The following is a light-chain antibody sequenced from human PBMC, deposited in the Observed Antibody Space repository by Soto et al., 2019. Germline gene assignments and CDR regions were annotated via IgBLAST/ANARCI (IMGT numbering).Light chain of an antibody. Sequence: EIVLTQSPGTLSLSPGERGILSCRASQSVSNNYLAWYQQKPGQAPRLLIYGAYTRVTGIPDRFSGSGSGTDFTLTISRLEPEDFAVYYCQQYGSSPPVTFGQGTKLEIK. CDR3: QQYGSSPPVT. V-gene: IGKV3-20*01. CDR2: GAY. J-gene: IGKJ2*01. CDR1: QSVSNNY.